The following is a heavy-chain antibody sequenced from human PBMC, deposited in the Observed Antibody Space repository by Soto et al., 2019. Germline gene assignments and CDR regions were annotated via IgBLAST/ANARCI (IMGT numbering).Heavy chain of an antibody. Sequence: SLRLSCAVSGFTFSSYGMLWVRQAPGKGLEWVAVISYNGGEKNYLDSVKGRFTISRDNSKNTLYLEMNSLRPDDTALYYCAKGGGAENGWFLDHWGQGTVVTVSS. V-gene: IGHV3-30*18. CDR3: AKGGGAENGWFLDH. J-gene: IGHJ4*02. CDR1: GFTFSSYG. CDR2: ISYNGGEK. D-gene: IGHD6-19*01.